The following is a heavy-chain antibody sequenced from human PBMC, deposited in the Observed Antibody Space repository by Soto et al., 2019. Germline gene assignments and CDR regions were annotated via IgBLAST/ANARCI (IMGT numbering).Heavy chain of an antibody. CDR3: ARKDYYDSSGYRRDFDY. J-gene: IGHJ4*02. Sequence: ASVKVSCKASGYTFTSYYMHWVRQAPGQGLEWMGRISAYNGNTSYAQKLQGRVTMTTDTSTSTAYMELRSLRSDDTAVYYCARKDYYDSSGYRRDFDYWGQGTLVTVSS. CDR1: GYTFTSYY. CDR2: ISAYNGNT. V-gene: IGHV1-18*04. D-gene: IGHD3-22*01.